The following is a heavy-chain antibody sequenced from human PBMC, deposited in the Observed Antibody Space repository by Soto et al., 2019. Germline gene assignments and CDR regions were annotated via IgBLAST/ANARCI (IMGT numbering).Heavy chain of an antibody. J-gene: IGHJ3*02. CDR3: ARDSYSYGDDAFAI. CDR1: GFTFSSYE. D-gene: IGHD5-18*01. V-gene: IGHV3-48*03. CDR2: ISSSGSTI. Sequence: GGSLRLSCAASGFTFSSYEMNWVRQAPGKGLEWVSYISSSGSTIYYADSVKGRFTISRDNAKNSLYLQMNSLRAEDTAVYYCARDSYSYGDDAFAIWGQRTMVTVSS.